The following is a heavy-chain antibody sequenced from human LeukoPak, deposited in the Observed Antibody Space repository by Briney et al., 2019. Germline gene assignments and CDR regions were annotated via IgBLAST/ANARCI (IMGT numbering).Heavy chain of an antibody. D-gene: IGHD3-3*01. CDR1: GFTFTSYW. J-gene: IGHJ3*02. CDR3: ASSSFWNAYNGKAFDI. V-gene: IGHV3-74*01. Sequence: GGSLRLSCAASGFTFTSYWMHWVRQAPGKGLVWVSRINTDGSSTSYADSVKGRFTISRDNAKNTLYLQMNSLSAEDTAVYYCASSSFWNAYNGKAFDIWGQGTMVTVSS. CDR2: INTDGSST.